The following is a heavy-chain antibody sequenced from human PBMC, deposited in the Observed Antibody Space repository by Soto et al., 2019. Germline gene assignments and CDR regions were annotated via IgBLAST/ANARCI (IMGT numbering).Heavy chain of an antibody. V-gene: IGHV3-23*01. Sequence: EVQLLESGGGLVQPGGSLRLSCAASGFTFSSYAMSWVRQAPGKGLEWVSTFRGTGDGKYYADSVRGRFTVSRDNSKKTLQLQRSGLRGGDTAVYCWAEGPDRWYFDIWRERTIVTVSS. CDR2: FRGTGDGK. J-gene: IGHJ3*02. D-gene: IGHD2-15*01. CDR1: GFTFSSYA. CDR3: AEGPDRWYFDI.